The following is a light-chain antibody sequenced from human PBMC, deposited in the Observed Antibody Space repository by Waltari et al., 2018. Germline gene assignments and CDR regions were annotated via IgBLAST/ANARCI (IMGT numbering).Light chain of an antibody. V-gene: IGLV1-44*01. CDR1: SSNIGSTV. Sequence: QSVLTQPPSESGTPGQRVPISCSVSSSNIGSTVVHFSQQVPGTTPKRLIQRNAQRPSGVPDRISASKSGTSASLAISGLQSEDEAHYYCAAWDDSLNGHWVFGGGTKLTVL. CDR2: RNA. J-gene: IGLJ2*01. CDR3: AAWDDSLNGHWV.